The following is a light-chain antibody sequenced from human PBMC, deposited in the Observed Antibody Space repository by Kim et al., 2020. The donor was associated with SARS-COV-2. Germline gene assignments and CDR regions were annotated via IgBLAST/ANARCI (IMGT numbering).Light chain of an antibody. V-gene: IGKV3-20*01. CDR3: QQYGSSPRFT. Sequence: VVLTQSPGTLSLSSGERATLSCRASQTIANRFLAWYQQRPGQVPRLLISDASNRAAGIPDRFSGFGSGTDFTLVISRVEPEDFAVYYCQQYGSSPRFTFGPGTKVDIK. CDR1: QTIANRF. J-gene: IGKJ3*01. CDR2: DAS.